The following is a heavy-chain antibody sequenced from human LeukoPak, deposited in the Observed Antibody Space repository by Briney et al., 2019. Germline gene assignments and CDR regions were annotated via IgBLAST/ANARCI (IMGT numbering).Heavy chain of an antibody. D-gene: IGHD5-12*01. CDR1: GFTFSSYE. J-gene: IGHJ4*02. CDR3: AREGGYGRDFDY. V-gene: IGHV3-48*03. Sequence: GGSLRLSCAASGFTFSSYEMNWVRQAPGKGLEWVSYISSSGSTIYYADSVKGRFTISRDNAKNSLYLQMNSLRAEDTAVNYCAREGGYGRDFDYWGQGTLVTVSS. CDR2: ISSSGSTI.